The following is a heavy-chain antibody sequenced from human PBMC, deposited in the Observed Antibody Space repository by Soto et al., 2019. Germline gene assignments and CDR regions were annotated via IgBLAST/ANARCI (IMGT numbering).Heavy chain of an antibody. J-gene: IGHJ4*02. CDR1: GVSFSGYS. V-gene: IGHV4-34*01. CDR3: ARGGEYSSSPDVDY. Sequence: ENPGITWVANGVSFSGYSWPGIRRSPGKGLEWIGDTNHRGSTHYNPSLKSRVTISLDTSKNQFSLKLSSVTAADTAVYYCARGGEYSSSPDVDYWGQGTRVTVS. D-gene: IGHD6-6*01. CDR2: TNHRGST.